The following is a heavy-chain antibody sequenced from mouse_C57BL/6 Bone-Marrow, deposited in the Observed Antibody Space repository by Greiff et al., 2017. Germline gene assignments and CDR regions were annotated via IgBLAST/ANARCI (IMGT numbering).Heavy chain of an antibody. V-gene: IGHV1-64*01. J-gene: IGHJ1*03. Sequence: VQLQQPGAELVKPGASVKLSCKASGYTFTSYWMHWVKQRPGQGLEWIGMIHPNSGSTNYNEKFKSKATLTVDKSSSTAYMQLSSLTSDDSAVYYCARAGRRRYFDVWGTGPTVTVSS. CDR2: IHPNSGST. D-gene: IGHD3-3*01. CDR1: GYTFTSYW. CDR3: ARAGRRRYFDV.